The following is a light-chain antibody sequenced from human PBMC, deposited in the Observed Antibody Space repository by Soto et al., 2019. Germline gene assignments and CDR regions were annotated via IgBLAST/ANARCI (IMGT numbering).Light chain of an antibody. CDR1: SRDVGGYNY. CDR3: SSYAVSNNFDVI. Sequence: QSVLTQPPSASGSPGQSVTISCTGTSRDVGGYNYVSWYQQHPGKAPKLMIYQVNKRPSGVPDRFSGSKSGNTASLTVSGLQAEDEAEYYCSSYAVSNNFDVIFGGGTKVTVL. CDR2: QVN. J-gene: IGLJ2*01. V-gene: IGLV2-8*01.